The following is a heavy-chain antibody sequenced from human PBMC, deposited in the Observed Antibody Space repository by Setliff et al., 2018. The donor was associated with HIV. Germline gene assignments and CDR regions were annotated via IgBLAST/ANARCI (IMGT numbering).Heavy chain of an antibody. Sequence: ASVKVSCKASGYSFTTYAISWVRQAPGQGLEWMGWISAYNGNTLYAQKFQGRVTMTTDTSTSTVYMDLRSLTSDDTAVYYCGRVPYKSAWFSGGHDAFDVWGQGTMVT. V-gene: IGHV1-18*01. D-gene: IGHD6-19*01. CDR1: GYSFTTYA. J-gene: IGHJ3*01. CDR3: GRVPYKSAWFSGGHDAFDV. CDR2: ISAYNGNT.